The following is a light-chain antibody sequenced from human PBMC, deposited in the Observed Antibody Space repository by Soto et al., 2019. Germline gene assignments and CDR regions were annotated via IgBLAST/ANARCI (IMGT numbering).Light chain of an antibody. CDR1: SSNIGAGYD. V-gene: IGLV1-40*01. CDR3: QPCDRSLIARV. CDR2: GDS. J-gene: IGLJ1*01. Sequence: QSVLTQPPSVSGAPGQRVTISCTGSSSNIGAGYDVHWYQQLPGTAPKLLIYGDSNRPSGVPDRFSGSKSGTSASLAITGLQTEDLAYYYCQPCDRSLIARVFGSGTKVTGL.